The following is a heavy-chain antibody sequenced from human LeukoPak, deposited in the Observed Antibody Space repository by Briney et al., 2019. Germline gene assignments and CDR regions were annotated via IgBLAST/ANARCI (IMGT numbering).Heavy chain of an antibody. J-gene: IGHJ4*02. V-gene: IGHV4-39*07. CDR2: IYYSGST. D-gene: IGHD3-10*01. CDR1: GGSISSSSYY. Sequence: PSETLSLTCTVSGGSISSSSYYWGWIRQPPGKGLEWIGSIYYSGSTYYNPSLKSRVTISVDTSKNQFSLKLSSVTAADTAVYYCARVLSYYYGSGSYYKWRFADYWGQGTLVTVSS. CDR3: ARVLSYYYGSGSYYKWRFADY.